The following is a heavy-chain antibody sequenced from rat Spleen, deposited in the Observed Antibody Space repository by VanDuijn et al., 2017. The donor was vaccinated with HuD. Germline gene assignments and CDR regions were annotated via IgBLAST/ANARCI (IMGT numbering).Heavy chain of an antibody. CDR3: TRDHSYWGSYYPGGFAY. J-gene: IGHJ3*01. D-gene: IGHD1-12*01. Sequence: QVQLKESGPGLVQPSQTLSLTCTVAGFSLTSYSVSWVRQPSGKGPEWMGRMWYDGDTAYNSALKSRLSISRDTSKSQVFLEMNSLQTEDTAIYFCTRDHSYWGSYYPGGFAYWGQGTLVTVSS. CDR2: MWYDGDT. CDR1: GFSLTSYS. V-gene: IGHV2-15*01.